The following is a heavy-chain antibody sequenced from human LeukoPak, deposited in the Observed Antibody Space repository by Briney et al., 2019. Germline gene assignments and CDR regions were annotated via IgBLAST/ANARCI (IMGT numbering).Heavy chain of an antibody. CDR2: ISSSSSYI. CDR1: GFTFSSYS. CDR3: AREGEYCSSTSCYNYFDY. D-gene: IGHD2-2*02. J-gene: IGHJ4*02. Sequence: PGGSLRLSCAASGFTFSSYSMNWVRQAPGKGLEWVSSISSSSSYIYYADSVKGRFTISRDNAKNSLYLQMNSLRAEDTAVYYCAREGEYCSSTSCYNYFDYWGQGTLVTVSS. V-gene: IGHV3-21*01.